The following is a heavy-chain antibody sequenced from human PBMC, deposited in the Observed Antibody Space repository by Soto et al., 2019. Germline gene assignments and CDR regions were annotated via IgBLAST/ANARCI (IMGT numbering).Heavy chain of an antibody. Sequence: PSETLSLTCAVYGGSFSGYYWSWIRQPPGKGLEWIGEINHSGSTSYNPSLKSRVTISVDTSKNQFSLKLSSVTAADTAVYYCGRASSGSGYGFRRWVFDYWGQGILVTVSS. CDR3: GRASSGSGYGFRRWVFDY. CDR1: GGSFSGYY. V-gene: IGHV4-34*01. D-gene: IGHD5-12*01. J-gene: IGHJ4*02. CDR2: INHSGST.